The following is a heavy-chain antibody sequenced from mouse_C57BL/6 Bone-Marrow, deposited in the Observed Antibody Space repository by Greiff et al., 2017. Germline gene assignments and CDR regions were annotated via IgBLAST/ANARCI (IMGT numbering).Heavy chain of an antibody. CDR3: ARTRFYQGWCAY. D-gene: IGHD2-1*01. V-gene: IGHV1-54*01. J-gene: IGHJ3*01. Sequence: QVQLQQSGAELVRPGTSVKVSCKASGYAFTNYLIEWVKQRPGQGLEWIGVINPGSGGTNYNEKFKGKATLTVDKSSSTAYMQLSSLTSEDSAVYFCARTRFYQGWCAYGGEGTMVTV. CDR1: GYAFTNYL. CDR2: INPGSGGT.